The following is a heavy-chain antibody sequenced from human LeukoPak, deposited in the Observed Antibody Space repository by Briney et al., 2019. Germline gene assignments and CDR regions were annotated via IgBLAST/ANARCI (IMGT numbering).Heavy chain of an antibody. CDR1: GFTFTNFA. V-gene: IGHV3-21*01. J-gene: IGHJ6*03. CDR3: ARDSSTSSPHFYYYMDV. CDR2: ISDSSSYL. Sequence: GGSLRLSCAASGFTFTNFAMHWVRQAPGKGLEWVSSISDSSSYLYYADSVNGRFTISRDNAKNSVYLQVNNLRAEDTAVYYCARDSSTSSPHFYYYMDVWGEGTTVTVSS. D-gene: IGHD6-6*01.